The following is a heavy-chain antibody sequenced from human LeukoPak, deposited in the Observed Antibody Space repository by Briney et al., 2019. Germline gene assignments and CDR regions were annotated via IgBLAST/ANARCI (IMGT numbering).Heavy chain of an antibody. CDR1: GFTFSSYA. CDR3: ARGAHDYGGVRFDY. J-gene: IGHJ4*02. V-gene: IGHV3-30*04. Sequence: GGSLRLSCAASGFTFSSYAMHWVRQAPGKGLEWVAVISYDGSNKYYADSVKGRFTISRDNSKNTLYLQMNSLRAEDTAVYYCARGAHDYGGVRFDYWGQGTLVTVSS. CDR2: ISYDGSNK. D-gene: IGHD4-23*01.